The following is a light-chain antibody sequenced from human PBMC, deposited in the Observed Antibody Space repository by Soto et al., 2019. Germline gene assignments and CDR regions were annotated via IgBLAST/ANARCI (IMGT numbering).Light chain of an antibody. Sequence: QSVPTQPASVSASPGQSITISCTGTSSDVGTYDDVSWYRQHPGKGPKLLIYEVTNRPSGVSNRFSGSKSGNTASLTISGLQAEDEADYYCSSYTISSTYVFGSGTKVTVL. J-gene: IGLJ1*01. CDR3: SSYTISSTYV. CDR1: SSDVGTYDD. CDR2: EVT. V-gene: IGLV2-14*01.